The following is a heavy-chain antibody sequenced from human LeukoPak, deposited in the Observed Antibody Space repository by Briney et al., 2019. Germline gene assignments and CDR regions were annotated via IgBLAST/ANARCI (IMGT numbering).Heavy chain of an antibody. CDR3: ARGYCSGGSCYPVDY. Sequence: SETLSLTCTVSGGSISSYCWSWIRQPPGKGLEWIGYIYYSGSTNYNPSLKSRVTTSVDTSKNQFSLKLSSVTAADTAVYYCARGYCSGGSCYPVDYWGQGTLVTVSS. CDR2: IYYSGST. CDR1: GGSISSYC. D-gene: IGHD2-15*01. V-gene: IGHV4-59*01. J-gene: IGHJ4*02.